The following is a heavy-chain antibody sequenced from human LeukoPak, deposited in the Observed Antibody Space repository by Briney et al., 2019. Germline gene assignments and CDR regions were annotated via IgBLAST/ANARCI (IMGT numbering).Heavy chain of an antibody. V-gene: IGHV4-59*12. CDR1: GGSISSYY. D-gene: IGHD3-10*01. CDR2: IYYSGST. J-gene: IGHJ4*02. CDR3: ARMGGRTYYFSY. Sequence: SETLSLTCTVSGGSISSYYWSWIRQPPGKGLEWIGCIYYSGSTYYNPSLKSRVTISVDTSKNQFSLKLSSVTAADTAVYYCARMGGRTYYFSYWGQGTLVTVS.